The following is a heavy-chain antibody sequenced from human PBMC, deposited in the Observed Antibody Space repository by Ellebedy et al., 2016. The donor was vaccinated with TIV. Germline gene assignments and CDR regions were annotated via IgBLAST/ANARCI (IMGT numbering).Heavy chain of an antibody. CDR2: IRSKANSYAT. J-gene: IGHJ4*02. Sequence: GESLKISCAASGFTFSGSAMHWVRQASGKGLEWVGRIRSKANSYATAYAASVKGRFTISRDDSKNTAYLQMNSLKTEDTAVYYCTNSGSYHDYWGQGTLVTVSS. CDR3: TNSGSYHDY. V-gene: IGHV3-73*01. CDR1: GFTFSGSA. D-gene: IGHD1-26*01.